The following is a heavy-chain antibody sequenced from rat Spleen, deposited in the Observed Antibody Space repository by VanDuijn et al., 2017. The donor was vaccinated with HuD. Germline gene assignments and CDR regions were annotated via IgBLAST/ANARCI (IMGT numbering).Heavy chain of an antibody. V-gene: IGHV3-3*01. J-gene: IGHJ2*01. CDR2: INSEGTT. Sequence: EVQLQESGPGLVKPSQSLSLTCSVIGYSITSSLRWNWIRQFPGNKLEWMVYINSEGTTVYNPSLKSRISISRDTSKNQFFLQVNSVTTEDTATYYCARRVYLDYWGQGVMVTVSS. CDR3: ARRVYLDY. CDR1: GYSITSSLR. D-gene: IGHD1-4*01.